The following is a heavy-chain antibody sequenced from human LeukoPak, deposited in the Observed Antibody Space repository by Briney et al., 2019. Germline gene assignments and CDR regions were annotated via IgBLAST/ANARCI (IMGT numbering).Heavy chain of an antibody. CDR2: FDPEDGET. Sequence: ASVKVSCKVSGYTLTELSMHWVRQAPGKGLEWMGGFDPEDGETIYAQKFQGRVTMTEDTSTDTAYMELSSLRSEDTAMYYCATVAAIPQYYFDYWGQGTLVTVSS. CDR1: GYTLTELS. J-gene: IGHJ4*02. D-gene: IGHD2-2*02. CDR3: ATVAAIPQYYFDY. V-gene: IGHV1-24*01.